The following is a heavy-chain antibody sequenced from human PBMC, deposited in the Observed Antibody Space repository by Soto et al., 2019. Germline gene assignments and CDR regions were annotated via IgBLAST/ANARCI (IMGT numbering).Heavy chain of an antibody. D-gene: IGHD2-8*01. CDR3: AREKGGNVLMVYAIKGDAFDI. Sequence: PGGSPRLSCAASGFTFSSYGMHWVRQAPGKGLEWVAVIWYDGSNKYYADSVKGRFIISRDNSKNTLYLQMNSLRAEDTAVYYCAREKGGNVLMVYAIKGDAFDIWGQGTMVTVSS. CDR1: GFTFSSYG. CDR2: IWYDGSNK. J-gene: IGHJ3*02. V-gene: IGHV3-33*01.